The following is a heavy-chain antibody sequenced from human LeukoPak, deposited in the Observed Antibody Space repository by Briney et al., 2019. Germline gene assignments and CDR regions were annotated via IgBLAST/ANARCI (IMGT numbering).Heavy chain of an antibody. V-gene: IGHV4-34*01. CDR3: ARKSGYARDY. D-gene: IGHD5-12*01. Sequence: SETLSLTCAVYGESFSGYFWNWIRQPPGKGLEWIGEINHSGSTSNHNPSLKSRVTMSVDTSKNQFSLKLSSVTAADTAVYYCARKSGYARDYWGQGNLVAVSS. J-gene: IGHJ4*02. CDR1: GESFSGYF. CDR2: INHSGSTS.